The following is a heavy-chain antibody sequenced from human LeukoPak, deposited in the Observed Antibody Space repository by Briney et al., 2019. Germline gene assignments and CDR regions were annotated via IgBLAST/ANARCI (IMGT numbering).Heavy chain of an antibody. J-gene: IGHJ4*02. V-gene: IGHV3-30*18. D-gene: IGHD3-22*01. CDR1: GFTFSSYG. CDR2: ISYDGSNK. Sequence: PGRSLRLSCAASGFTFSSYGMHWVRQAPGKGLEGVAVISYDGSNKYYADSVKGRFTISRDNSKNTLYLQMNSLRAEDTAVYYCAKEGYYYDSSGFPYFDYWGQGTLVTVSS. CDR3: AKEGYYYDSSGFPYFDY.